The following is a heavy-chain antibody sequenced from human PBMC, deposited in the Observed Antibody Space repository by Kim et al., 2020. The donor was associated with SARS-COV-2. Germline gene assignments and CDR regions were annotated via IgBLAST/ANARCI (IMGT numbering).Heavy chain of an antibody. V-gene: IGHV4-39*01. CDR3: ARLPFFYDSSGYFRCDY. D-gene: IGHD3-22*01. CDR2: IYYSGST. Sequence: SETLSLTCTVSGGSISSSDYYWGWLRQPPGKGLEWIGCIYYSGSTYYNPSLKGRVTISVDTSKNQFSLKLSSVTAADTAVYYCARLPFFYDSSGYFRCDYWGQGTLVTVSS. CDR1: GGSISSSDYY. J-gene: IGHJ4*02.